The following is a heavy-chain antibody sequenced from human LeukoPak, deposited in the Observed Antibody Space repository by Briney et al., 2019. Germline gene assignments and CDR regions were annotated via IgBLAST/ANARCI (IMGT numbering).Heavy chain of an antibody. J-gene: IGHJ6*02. CDR3: ARENIAAAGTRYYYGMDV. V-gene: IGHV1-2*02. CDR2: INPNSGGT. CDR1: GYTFTGYY. D-gene: IGHD6-13*01. Sequence: GASVKVSCKASGYTFTGYYMHWVRQAPGQGPEWMGWINPNSGGTNYAQKFQGRVTMTRDTSISTAYMELSRLRSDDTAVYYCARENIAAAGTRYYYGMDVWGQGTTVTVSS.